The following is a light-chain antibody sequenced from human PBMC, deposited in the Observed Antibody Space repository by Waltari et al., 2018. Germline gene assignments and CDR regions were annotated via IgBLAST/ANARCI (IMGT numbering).Light chain of an antibody. CDR3: QQSYSAPWT. J-gene: IGKJ1*01. CDR2: DAS. Sequence: DIQMTQSPSSLSASVGDRVTITCRASQSISRPLNWYQQKPGKAPNLLIYDASNLQRGVPSRFSASGSGTDFTLTISSLQPEDFATYYCQQSYSAPWTFGQGTKVEIK. CDR1: QSISRP. V-gene: IGKV1-39*01.